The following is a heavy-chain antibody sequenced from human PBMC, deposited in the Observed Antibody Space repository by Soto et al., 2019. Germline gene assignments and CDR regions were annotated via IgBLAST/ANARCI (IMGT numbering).Heavy chain of an antibody. J-gene: IGHJ4*02. D-gene: IGHD3-10*01. V-gene: IGHV1-69*02. CDR2: FNPILSMS. Sequence: QVQPVQSGAEVKKPGSSVKVSCKASGDTFNFYTINWVRQAPGLGLEWMGRFNPILSMSNSALRFQGRVTLTADKSTSTAYMVLSSLRSDDTAVYYCATSFGSGYRAFDYWGQGVLVTVSS. CDR3: ATSFGSGYRAFDY. CDR1: GDTFNFYT.